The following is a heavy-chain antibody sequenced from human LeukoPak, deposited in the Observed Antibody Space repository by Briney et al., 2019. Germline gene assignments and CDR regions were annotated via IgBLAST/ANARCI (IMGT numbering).Heavy chain of an antibody. D-gene: IGHD1-14*01. Sequence: GGSLRLSCAASGFTFSSFWMNWVRQVPGKGLEWVANIKQDGSERNYVDSVKGRFTISRDNTKNSLYLQIDSLRAEDTAVYYCAGGSTYITPYWGQGTLVTVSS. CDR2: IKQDGSER. CDR1: GFTFSSFW. V-gene: IGHV3-7*04. J-gene: IGHJ4*02. CDR3: AGGSTYITPY.